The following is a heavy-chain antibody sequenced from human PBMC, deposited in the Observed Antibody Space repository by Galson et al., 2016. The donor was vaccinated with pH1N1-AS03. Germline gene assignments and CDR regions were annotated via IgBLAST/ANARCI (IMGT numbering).Heavy chain of an antibody. J-gene: IGHJ4*02. Sequence: SLRLSCAASGFTFSTYCMSWVRQAPGKGLEWVANIKQDGSEKFYVDSLKGRFTISRDNAKNSLYLQMSSLRAEDTAIYYCAREAPGDHLLSPLWNWGQGTLVTVSS. D-gene: IGHD2-2*01. CDR2: IKQDGSEK. CDR1: GFTFSTYC. CDR3: AREAPGDHLLSPLWN. V-gene: IGHV3-7*01.